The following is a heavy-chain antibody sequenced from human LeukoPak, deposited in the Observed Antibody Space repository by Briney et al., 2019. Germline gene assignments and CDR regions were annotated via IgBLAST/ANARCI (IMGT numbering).Heavy chain of an antibody. Sequence: PGGSLRLSCAASGFTFSSYAMSWVRQAPGKGLEWVSAISGSSGSTYYADSVKGRFTISRDNSKNTLYLQMNSLRAEDTAVYYCAKGDWNYYYYYMDVWGKGTTVTVSS. D-gene: IGHD3/OR15-3a*01. V-gene: IGHV3-23*01. CDR2: ISGSSGST. CDR1: GFTFSSYA. CDR3: AKGDWNYYYYYMDV. J-gene: IGHJ6*03.